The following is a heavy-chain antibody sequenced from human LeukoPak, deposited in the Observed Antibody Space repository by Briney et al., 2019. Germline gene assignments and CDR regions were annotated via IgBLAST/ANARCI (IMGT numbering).Heavy chain of an antibody. CDR3: VKSPLNLGYCSGGSCHYFDY. D-gene: IGHD2-15*01. CDR1: GFTFDDYG. CDR2: INWNGGST. V-gene: IGHV3-20*04. Sequence: GGSLRLSCAASGFTFDDYGMSWVRQAPGKGLEWVSGINWNGGSTGYADSVKGRFTISRDNTKNSLYLQMNSLRAEDTAVYYCVKSPLNLGYCSGGSCHYFDYWGQGTLVTVSS. J-gene: IGHJ4*02.